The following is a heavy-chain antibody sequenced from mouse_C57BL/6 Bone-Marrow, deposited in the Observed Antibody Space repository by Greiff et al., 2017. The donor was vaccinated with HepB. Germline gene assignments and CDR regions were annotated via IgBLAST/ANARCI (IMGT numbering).Heavy chain of an antibody. CDR3: ARSWYGYPYAMDY. D-gene: IGHD2-2*01. Sequence: QVQLQQPGAELVRPGSSVKLSCKASGYTFTSYWMHWVKQRPIQGLEWIGNIDTSDSETHYNQKFKDKATLTVDKSSSTAYMQLSSLTSEDSAVYYCARSWYGYPYAMDYWCQGTSVTVSS. CDR1: GYTFTSYW. CDR2: IDTSDSET. V-gene: IGHV1-52*01. J-gene: IGHJ4*01.